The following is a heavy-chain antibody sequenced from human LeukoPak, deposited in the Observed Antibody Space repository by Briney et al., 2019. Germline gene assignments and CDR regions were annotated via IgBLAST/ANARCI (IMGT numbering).Heavy chain of an antibody. CDR1: GFTFSSPA. J-gene: IGHJ4*02. D-gene: IGHD5/OR15-5a*01. CDR3: ARDPTQYLRYDY. CDR2: INNVASHI. V-gene: IGHV3-21*01. Sequence: PGGSLRLSCAASGFTFSSPAMNWVRQAPGKGLEWVSSINNVASHIYYAHSVKGRFTISRDNAKNSLYLQMNSLSDEDTAVYYCARDPTQYLRYDYWGQGTLVTVSS.